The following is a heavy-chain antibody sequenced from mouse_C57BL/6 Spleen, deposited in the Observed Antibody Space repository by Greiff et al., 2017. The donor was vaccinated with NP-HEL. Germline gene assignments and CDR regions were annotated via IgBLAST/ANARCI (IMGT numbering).Heavy chain of an antibody. CDR2: IDPETGGT. CDR1: GYTFTDYE. D-gene: IGHD3-2*02. V-gene: IGHV1-15*01. Sequence: QVQLQQSGAELVRPGASVTLSCKASGYTFTDYEMHWVKQTPVHGLEWIGAIDPETGGTAYNQKFKGKAILTADKSSSTAYMELRSLTSEDSAVYYCTGAQATLYYAMDYWGQGTSVTVSS. CDR3: TGAQATLYYAMDY. J-gene: IGHJ4*01.